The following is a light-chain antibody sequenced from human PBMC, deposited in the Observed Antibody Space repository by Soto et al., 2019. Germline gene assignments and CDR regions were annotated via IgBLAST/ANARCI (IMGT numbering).Light chain of an antibody. Sequence: EIVLTQSPATLSVSPGDRDTLSCRASQSVGNNFAWYQQKPGQAPRLLIFATSTRATGVPARFSGSGSGTEFTLTISSLQSEDFAVYYCQQYGDLPLTFGGGAKVEIE. CDR3: QQYGDLPLT. V-gene: IGKV3-15*01. CDR1: QSVGNN. CDR2: ATS. J-gene: IGKJ4*01.